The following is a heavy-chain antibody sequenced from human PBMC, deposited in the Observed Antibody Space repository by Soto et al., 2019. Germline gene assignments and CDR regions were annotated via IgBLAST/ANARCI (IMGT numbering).Heavy chain of an antibody. CDR1: GGSFSGYY. D-gene: IGHD6-6*01. Sequence: SETLSLTCAVYGGSFSGYYWSWIRQPPGKGLEWIGEINHSGSTNYNPSLKSRVTISVDTSKNQFSLKLSSVTAADTAVYYCARPWKFQAARPPSGWFDPWGQGTLVTVSS. CDR2: INHSGST. V-gene: IGHV4-34*01. CDR3: ARPWKFQAARPPSGWFDP. J-gene: IGHJ5*02.